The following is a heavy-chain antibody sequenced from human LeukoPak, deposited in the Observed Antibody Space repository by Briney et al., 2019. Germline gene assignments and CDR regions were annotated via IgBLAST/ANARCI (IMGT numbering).Heavy chain of an antibody. V-gene: IGHV4-4*02. CDR1: GGSISSSNW. CDR3: ARAHGEYSSSSDY. J-gene: IGHJ4*02. D-gene: IGHD6-6*01. Sequence: SETLSLTCAVSGGSISSSNWWSWVRQPPGKGLEWIGEIYHSGSTNYNPSLKSRVTISVDKSKNQFSLKLSSVTAADTAVYYCARAHGEYSSSSDYWGQGTLVTVSS. CDR2: IYHSGST.